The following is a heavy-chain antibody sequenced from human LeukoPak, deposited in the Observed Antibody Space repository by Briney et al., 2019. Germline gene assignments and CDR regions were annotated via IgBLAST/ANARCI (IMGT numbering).Heavy chain of an antibody. J-gene: IGHJ4*02. V-gene: IGHV3-23*01. CDR3: AKVRSGYYNIDY. CDR2: ISGSGGST. Sequence: GGSLRLSCAVSGFTFSSYAMSWVRQAPGKGLEWVSAISGSGGSTYYADSVKGRFTISRDNSKNTLYLQMNSLRAEDTAVYYCAKVRSGYYNIDYWGQGTLVTVSS. D-gene: IGHD3-22*01. CDR1: GFTFSSYA.